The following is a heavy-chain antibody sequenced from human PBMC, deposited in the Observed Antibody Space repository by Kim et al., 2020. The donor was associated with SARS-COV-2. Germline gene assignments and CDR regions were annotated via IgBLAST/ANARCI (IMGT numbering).Heavy chain of an antibody. CDR2: IWYDGSNK. CDR3: ARDIPWGAGDNSEPFDY. D-gene: IGHD3-16*01. J-gene: IGHJ4*02. CDR1: GFTFSSYG. V-gene: IGHV3-33*01. Sequence: GGSLRLSCAASGFTFSSYGMHWVRQAPGKGLEWVAVIWYDGSNKYYADSVKGRFTISRDNSKNTLYLQMNSLRAEDTAVYYCARDIPWGAGDNSEPFDYWGQGTLVTVSS.